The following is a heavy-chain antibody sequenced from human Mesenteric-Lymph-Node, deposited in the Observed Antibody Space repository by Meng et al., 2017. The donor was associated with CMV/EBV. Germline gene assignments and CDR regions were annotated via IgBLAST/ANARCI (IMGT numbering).Heavy chain of an antibody. CDR3: ARVRVSDDFWGGYGNYFDY. V-gene: IGHV4-4*02. CDR1: ISSSNW. Sequence: ISSSNWWSWVRQPPGKGLEWIGEIYHSGSTNYNPSLKSRVTISVDKSKNQFSLKLSSVTAADTAVYYCARVRVSDDFWGGYGNYFDYWGQGTLVTGSS. CDR2: IYHSGST. J-gene: IGHJ4*02. D-gene: IGHD3-3*01.